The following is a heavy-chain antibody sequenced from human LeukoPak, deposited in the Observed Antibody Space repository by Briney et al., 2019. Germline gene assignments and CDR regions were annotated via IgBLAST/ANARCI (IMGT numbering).Heavy chain of an antibody. J-gene: IGHJ4*02. Sequence: ASVKVSCKASGYIFTSYVMHWVRQAPGQGLEWMGIINPSNGNTRYAQKFQGRVTLARDTSTSTVYMELSSLRSEDTAVYYCASELDSWGQGTLVTVSS. V-gene: IGHV1-46*01. CDR3: ASELDS. CDR2: INPSNGNT. CDR1: GYIFTSYV.